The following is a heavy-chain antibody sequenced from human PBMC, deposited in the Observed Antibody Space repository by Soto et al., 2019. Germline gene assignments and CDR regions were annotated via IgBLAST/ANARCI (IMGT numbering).Heavy chain of an antibody. CDR3: ARWSYLDY. V-gene: IGHV3-23*01. Sequence: DVQLWESGGGLVQPGGSLRLSCVASGFSFGSYALSWVRQAPGKGLEWVSTISGSDGKTFYADSVKGRFSISRDTSQSTLYLQMNSLRADDTAMYYCARWSYLDYWGQGTRVTVSS. J-gene: IGHJ4*02. D-gene: IGHD3-3*01. CDR2: ISGSDGKT. CDR1: GFSFGSYA.